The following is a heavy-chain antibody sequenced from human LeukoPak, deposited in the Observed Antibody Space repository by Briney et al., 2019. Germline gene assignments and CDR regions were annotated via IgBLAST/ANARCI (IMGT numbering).Heavy chain of an antibody. D-gene: IGHD4-23*01. J-gene: IGHJ4*02. V-gene: IGHV3-74*01. CDR2: INSDGSTT. CDR1: GFTFSSYW. Sequence: PGGSLRLACAASGFTFSSYWMHWVRQAPGKGLVWVSRINSDGSTTSYVDSVKGRFTISRDNAKNTLYLQMNSPRAEDTAVYYCARDDYDGRGEFDYWGQGTLVTVSS. CDR3: ARDDYDGRGEFDY.